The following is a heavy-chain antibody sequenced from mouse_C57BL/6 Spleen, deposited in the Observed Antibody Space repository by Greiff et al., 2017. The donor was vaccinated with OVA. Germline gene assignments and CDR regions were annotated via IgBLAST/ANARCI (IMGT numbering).Heavy chain of an antibody. Sequence: QVQLQQPGAELVMPGASVKLSCTASGYTFTSYWMHWVKQRPGQGLEWIGEIDPSDSYTNYNQKFKGKSTLTVDKSSSTAYMQLSSLTSEDSAVYYCARSGGSSGYRFAYWGQGTLVTVSA. D-gene: IGHD3-2*02. CDR2: IDPSDSYT. J-gene: IGHJ3*01. V-gene: IGHV1-69*01. CDR1: GYTFTSYW. CDR3: ARSGGSSGYRFAY.